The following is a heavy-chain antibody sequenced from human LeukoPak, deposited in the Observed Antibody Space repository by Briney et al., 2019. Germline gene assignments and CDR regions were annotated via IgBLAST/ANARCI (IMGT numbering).Heavy chain of an antibody. CDR2: TSNKANSYTT. Sequence: GGSLRLSCAASGFTFSDHYMDWVRQAPGKGLEWVGRTSNKANSYTTEYAASVEGRFTISRDDSKNSLCLQMNSLKTEDTAVYYCARVSRGSSSSDYWGQGTLVTVSA. D-gene: IGHD6-6*01. J-gene: IGHJ4*02. CDR3: ARVSRGSSSSDY. CDR1: GFTFSDHY. V-gene: IGHV3-72*01.